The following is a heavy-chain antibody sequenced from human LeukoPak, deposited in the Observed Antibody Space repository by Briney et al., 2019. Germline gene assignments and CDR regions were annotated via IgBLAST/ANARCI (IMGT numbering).Heavy chain of an antibody. Sequence: PARSLRLSCTASGFTFGDYAMSWVRQAPGKGLEWVGFIRSKAYGGTTEYAASVKGRFTISRDDSKSIAYLQMNSLKTEDTAVYYCTTGYSSSWYGEFDYWGQGTLVTVSS. CDR3: TTGYSSSWYGEFDY. D-gene: IGHD6-13*01. V-gene: IGHV3-49*04. J-gene: IGHJ4*02. CDR1: GFTFGDYA. CDR2: IRSKAYGGTT.